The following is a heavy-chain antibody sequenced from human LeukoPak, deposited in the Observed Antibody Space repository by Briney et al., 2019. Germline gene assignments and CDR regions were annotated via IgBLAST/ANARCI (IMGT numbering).Heavy chain of an antibody. Sequence: PGGSLRLSFAASGFTVSRNYMSWVRQAPGKGLEWVSVIYSGGSTYYADSVKGRFTISRDNSKNTLYLQMNSLRAEDTAVYYCAKDPFRIAAAGQNWFDPWGQGTLVTVSS. D-gene: IGHD6-13*01. V-gene: IGHV3-53*01. J-gene: IGHJ5*02. CDR2: IYSGGST. CDR1: GFTVSRNY. CDR3: AKDPFRIAAAGQNWFDP.